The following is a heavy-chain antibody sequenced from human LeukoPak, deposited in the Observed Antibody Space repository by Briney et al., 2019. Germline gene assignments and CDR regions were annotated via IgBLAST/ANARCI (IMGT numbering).Heavy chain of an antibody. J-gene: IGHJ4*02. Sequence: SETLSLTCTVSGDSVSNGNYYWSWLRQPPGKALEWTGYIYYTGKTYYNPSLEGRVTILVDTSRNHFSVKLSSVTAADTAVYYCARSQNYYGSGDYWSQGTLVTVSS. CDR3: ARSQNYYGSGDY. V-gene: IGHV4-61*03. CDR2: IYYTGKT. D-gene: IGHD3-10*01. CDR1: GDSVSNGNYY.